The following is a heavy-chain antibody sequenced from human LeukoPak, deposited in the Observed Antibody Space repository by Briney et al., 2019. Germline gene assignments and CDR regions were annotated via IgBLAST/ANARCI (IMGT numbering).Heavy chain of an antibody. V-gene: IGHV3-33*01. Sequence: GKSLRLSCAASGFTFSNYGMHWVRQAPGKGLEWVAIIWYDGSNKYYADPVKGRFTISRDNSKNTLYLQMNSLRAEDTAVYYCAREDILTGFDYWGQGTLVTVSS. D-gene: IGHD3-9*01. CDR2: IWYDGSNK. J-gene: IGHJ4*02. CDR3: AREDILTGFDY. CDR1: GFTFSNYG.